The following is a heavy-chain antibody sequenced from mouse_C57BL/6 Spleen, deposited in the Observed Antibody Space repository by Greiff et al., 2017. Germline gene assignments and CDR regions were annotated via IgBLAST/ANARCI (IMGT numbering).Heavy chain of an antibody. V-gene: IGHV5-17*01. CDR3: ARFSGSSFYYYAMDY. Sequence: EVKLMESGGGLVKPGGSLKLSCAASGFTFSDYGMHWVRQAPEKGLEWVAYISSGSSTIYYADTVKGRFTISRDNAKNTLFLQMTRLRSEDTAMYYCARFSGSSFYYYAMDYWGQGTSVTVSS. CDR1: GFTFSDYG. CDR2: ISSGSSTI. D-gene: IGHD1-1*01. J-gene: IGHJ4*01.